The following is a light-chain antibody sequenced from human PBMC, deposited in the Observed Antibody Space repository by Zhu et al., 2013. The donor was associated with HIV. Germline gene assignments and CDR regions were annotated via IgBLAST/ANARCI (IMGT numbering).Light chain of an antibody. J-gene: IGKJ5*01. Sequence: DIVLTQSPGTLSLSPGERATLSCRASQSVRGDFLAWYQQKPGQAPRVVIYGASSRATGIPDRFSGSGSGTDFTLSITRLEPEDLAVYYCHQYGSSHTFGQGTRLEIK. CDR2: GAS. CDR3: HQYGSSHT. V-gene: IGKV3-20*01. CDR1: QSVRGDF.